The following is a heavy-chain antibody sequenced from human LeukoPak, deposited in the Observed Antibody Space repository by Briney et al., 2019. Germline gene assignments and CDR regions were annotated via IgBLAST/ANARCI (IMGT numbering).Heavy chain of an antibody. CDR2: ISAYNGNT. CDR3: ARVGGAVPRFSSGYPSN. J-gene: IGHJ4*02. Sequence: ASVKVSCKASGYTFTSYGISWVRQAPGRGLEWMGWISAYNGNTNYAQKLQGRVTMTTDTSTSTAYMELRSLRSDDTAVYYCARVGGAVPRFSSGYPSNWGQGTLVTVSS. D-gene: IGHD5-12*01. V-gene: IGHV1-18*01. CDR1: GYTFTSYG.